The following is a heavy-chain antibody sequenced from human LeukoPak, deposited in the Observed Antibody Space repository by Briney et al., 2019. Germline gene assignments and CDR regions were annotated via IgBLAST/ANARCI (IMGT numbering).Heavy chain of an antibody. Sequence: PSETLSLTCAVYGGSFSGYYWSWIRQPPGKGLEWIEEINHSGSTNYNPSLKSRVTISVDTSKNQFSLKLSSVTAADTAVYYCARVVEVAARPHFDYWGQGTLVTVSS. CDR2: INHSGST. CDR1: GGSFSGYY. CDR3: ARVVEVAARPHFDY. D-gene: IGHD6-6*01. J-gene: IGHJ4*02. V-gene: IGHV4-34*01.